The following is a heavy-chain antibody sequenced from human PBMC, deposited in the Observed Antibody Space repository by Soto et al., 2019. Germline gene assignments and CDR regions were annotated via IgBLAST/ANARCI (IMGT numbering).Heavy chain of an antibody. CDR2: ISGSGGST. CDR1: GFAFSTYA. V-gene: IGHV3-23*01. J-gene: IGHJ4*02. Sequence: PGGPMSLSCSVSGFAFSTYAMGWVRHATGKGLEWVSAISGSGGSTYYADSVKGRFTISRDNSKNTLYLQMDSLRAEDTAVYYCAKIAEAVAGTVYGYWGQGTRVTVSS. D-gene: IGHD6-19*01. CDR3: AKIAEAVAGTVYGY.